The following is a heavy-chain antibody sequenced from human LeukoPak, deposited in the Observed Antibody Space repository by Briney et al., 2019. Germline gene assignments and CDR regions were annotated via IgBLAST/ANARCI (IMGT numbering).Heavy chain of an antibody. J-gene: IGHJ4*02. V-gene: IGHV3-30-3*01. Sequence: GGSLRLSCAASGFTFSSYAMHWVRQAPGKGLEWVAVISYDGSNKYYADSVKGRFTISRDNSKNTLYLQMNSLRAEDTAVYYCASEGENEGTHDYWGQGTLVTVSS. D-gene: IGHD1-1*01. CDR1: GFTFSSYA. CDR3: ASEGENEGTHDY. CDR2: ISYDGSNK.